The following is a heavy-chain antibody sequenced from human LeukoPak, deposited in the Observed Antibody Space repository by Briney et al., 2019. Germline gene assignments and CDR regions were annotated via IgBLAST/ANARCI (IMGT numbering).Heavy chain of an antibody. Sequence: PSGTLSLTCAVYGGSFSGYYWSWIRQPPGKGLEWIGEINHSGSTNYNPSLKSRVTISVDTSKNQFSLKLSSVTAADTAVYYCARGEMATIEDAFDIWGQGTMVTVSS. J-gene: IGHJ3*02. D-gene: IGHD5-24*01. CDR3: ARGEMATIEDAFDI. V-gene: IGHV4-34*01. CDR1: GGSFSGYY. CDR2: INHSGST.